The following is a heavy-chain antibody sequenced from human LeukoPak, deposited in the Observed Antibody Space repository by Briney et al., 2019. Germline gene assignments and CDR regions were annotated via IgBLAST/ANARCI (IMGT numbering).Heavy chain of an antibody. J-gene: IGHJ4*02. CDR2: ISYDGSNK. CDR3: ARVSSGWYCFDY. V-gene: IGHV3-30*04. CDR1: GFTFSSYA. D-gene: IGHD6-19*01. Sequence: GGSLRLSCAASGFTFSSYAMHWVRQAPGKGLEWVAVISYDGSNKYYADSVKGRFTISRDNSKNTLYLQMNSLRAEDMAVYYCARVSSGWYCFDYWGQGTLVTVSS.